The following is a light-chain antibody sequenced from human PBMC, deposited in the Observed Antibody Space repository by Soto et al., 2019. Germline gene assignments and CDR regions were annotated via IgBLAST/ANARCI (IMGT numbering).Light chain of an antibody. CDR1: SSDIGGYNY. CDR2: DVG. V-gene: IGLV2-14*01. J-gene: IGLJ1*01. Sequence: QSVLTQPASVSGSPGQSITISCTGTSSDIGGYNYVSWYQQHPGKAPKLMIYDVGNRPSGVSNRFSGSKSGNTASLTISGLRAEDEADYYCSSYTSSSTLEGVFGTGTKVTVL. CDR3: SSYTSSSTLEGV.